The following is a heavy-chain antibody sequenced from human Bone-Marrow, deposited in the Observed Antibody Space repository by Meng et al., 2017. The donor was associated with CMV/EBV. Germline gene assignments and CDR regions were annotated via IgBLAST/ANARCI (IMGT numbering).Heavy chain of an antibody. Sequence: GGSLRLSCAASGFIFSSYSMNWVRQAPGKGLEWVSSNDSSSRIIYYAESVKGRFTISRDNANNSLYLQMKSLRAEDTAVYYCARAKDTTGIAASGSGYWGQGTLVTVSS. J-gene: IGHJ4*02. CDR1: GFIFSSYS. D-gene: IGHD1-1*01. CDR2: NDSSSRII. CDR3: ARAKDTTGIAASGSGY. V-gene: IGHV3-21*06.